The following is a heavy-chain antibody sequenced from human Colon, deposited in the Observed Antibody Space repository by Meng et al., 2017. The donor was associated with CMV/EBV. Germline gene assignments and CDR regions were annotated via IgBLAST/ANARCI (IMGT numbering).Heavy chain of an antibody. CDR3: AKSASRGHYYYGVDV. CDR1: GFTFSSYG. J-gene: IGHJ6*02. CDR2: IWFDDSRR. V-gene: IGHV3-33*06. D-gene: IGHD6-6*01. Sequence: GGSLRLSCAASGFTFSSYGMHWIRQAPGRGLEWVAVIWFDDSRRYYADSVRGRFSVSRDNSKNTLSLQMDRLRAEDTGVYYCAKSASRGHYYYGVDVWGQGTTVTVSS.